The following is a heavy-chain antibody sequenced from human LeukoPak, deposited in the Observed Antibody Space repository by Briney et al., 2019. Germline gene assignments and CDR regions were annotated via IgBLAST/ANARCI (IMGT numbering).Heavy chain of an antibody. V-gene: IGHV3-74*01. CDR1: GFTFSSYW. CDR2: INSDGSST. D-gene: IGHD6-19*01. J-gene: IGHJ4*02. Sequence: PGGSLRLSCAAPGFTFSSYWMHWVRQAPGKGLVWVSRINSDGSSTSYADSVKGRFTISRDNAKNTLYLQMNSLRAEDTAVYYCARGRAVAGTGPVGYWGQGTLVTVSS. CDR3: ARGRAVAGTGPVGY.